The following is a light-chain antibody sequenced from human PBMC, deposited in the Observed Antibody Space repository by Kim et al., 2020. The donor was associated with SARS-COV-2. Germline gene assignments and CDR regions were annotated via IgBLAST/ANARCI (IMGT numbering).Light chain of an antibody. CDR1: PSVSSN. CDR2: GAS. J-gene: IGKJ4*01. V-gene: IGKV3-15*01. CDR3: QQYNNWPLT. Sequence: VTPGERATRSCRSSPSVSSNLAWYQQKPGQAPGLLIYGASTRATGIPARFSGSGSGTEFTLTISSLQSEDFAVYYCQQYNNWPLTFGGGTKVDIK.